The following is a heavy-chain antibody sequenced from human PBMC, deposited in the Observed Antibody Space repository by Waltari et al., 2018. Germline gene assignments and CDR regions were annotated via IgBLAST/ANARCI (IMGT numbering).Heavy chain of an antibody. D-gene: IGHD1-26*01. V-gene: IGHV3-30-3*01. CDR2: ISYDGSNK. CDR3: ARVKGGSYDY. J-gene: IGHJ4*02. Sequence: QVQLVESGGGVVQPGRSLRLSCAASGFTFSSYAMHWVRQAPGKGQEWVAVISYDGSNKYYAASVKGRFTISRDNSKNTLYLQMNSLRAEDMAVYYCARVKGGSYDYWGQGTLVTVSS. CDR1: GFTFSSYA.